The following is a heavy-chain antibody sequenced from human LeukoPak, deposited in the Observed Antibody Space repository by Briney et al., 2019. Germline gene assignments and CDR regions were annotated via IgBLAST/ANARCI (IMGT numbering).Heavy chain of an antibody. CDR1: GYTFTTYD. Sequence: ASVKVSCKASGYTFTTYDVHWVRQATGQGLEWMGWMNPKSGNTDYAQKFKGRVTMTRNTSISTVYMELNSLSSEDTAVYYCTRGSFNMIRGVIISRWFDPWGQGTLVSVSS. CDR3: TRGSFNMIRGVIISRWFDP. J-gene: IGHJ5*02. CDR2: MNPKSGNT. D-gene: IGHD3-10*01. V-gene: IGHV1-8*01.